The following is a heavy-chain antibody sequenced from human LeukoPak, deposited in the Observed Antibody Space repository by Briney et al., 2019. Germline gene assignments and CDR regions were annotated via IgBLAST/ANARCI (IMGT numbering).Heavy chain of an antibody. CDR3: ARVSGHSGYDPTLFDY. V-gene: IGHV1-8*01. D-gene: IGHD5-12*01. Sequence: ASVKVSCKASGYTFTSYDINWVRQATGQGLEWMGWMNPNSGNTGYAQKFQGRVTMTRDTSISTAYMELSRLRSDDTAVYYCARVSGHSGYDPTLFDYWGQGTLVTVSS. CDR2: MNPNSGNT. CDR1: GYTFTSYD. J-gene: IGHJ4*02.